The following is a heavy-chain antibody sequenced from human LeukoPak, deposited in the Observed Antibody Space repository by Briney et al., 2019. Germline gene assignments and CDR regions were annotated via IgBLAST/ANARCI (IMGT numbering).Heavy chain of an antibody. J-gene: IGHJ4*02. V-gene: IGHV4-59*08. CDR1: GASISSYY. Sequence: SETLSLTCTVSGASISSYYWSWIRQPPGEGLEWIGLIYYTGSTNYNPSLKSRVTISLDTSKNQFSLKLSSVTAADTAVYYCATLRGSSGWYDYWGQGTLVTVSS. CDR2: IYYTGST. D-gene: IGHD6-19*01. CDR3: ATLRGSSGWYDY.